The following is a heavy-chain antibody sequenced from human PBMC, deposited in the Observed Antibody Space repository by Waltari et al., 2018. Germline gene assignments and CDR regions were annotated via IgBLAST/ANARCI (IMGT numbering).Heavy chain of an antibody. CDR2: IYSGGST. CDR3: ARVMALWFGELGAFDI. D-gene: IGHD3-10*01. CDR1: GGSFSGYY. V-gene: IGHV3-53*01. Sequence: VQLQQWGAGLLKPSETLSLTCAVYGGSFSGYYWSWIRQPPGKGLEWVSVIYSGGSTYYADSVKGRFTISRDNSKNTLYLQMNSLRAEDTAVYYCARVMALWFGELGAFDIWGQGTMVTVSS. J-gene: IGHJ3*02.